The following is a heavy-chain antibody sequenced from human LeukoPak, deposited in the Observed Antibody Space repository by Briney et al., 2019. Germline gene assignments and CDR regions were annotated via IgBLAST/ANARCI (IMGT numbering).Heavy chain of an antibody. CDR2: ISNSGGTT. V-gene: IGHV3-23*01. CDR3: AKSGCSSTSCYSILSGWLDP. D-gene: IGHD2-2*02. J-gene: IGHJ5*02. Sequence: GGSLRLSCAASGSTFSNYALNWVRQAPGKGLEWVSGISNSGGTTYYADSVKGRFTISRDNSKNTLYLQMNSLRAEDTAVYYCAKSGCSSTSCYSILSGWLDPWGQGTLVTVSS. CDR1: GSTFSNYA.